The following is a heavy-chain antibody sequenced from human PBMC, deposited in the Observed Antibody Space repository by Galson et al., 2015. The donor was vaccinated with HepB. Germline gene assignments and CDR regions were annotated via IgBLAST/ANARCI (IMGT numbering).Heavy chain of an antibody. CDR3: ARESPSSLRFLPSYGMDV. Sequence: SVKVSCKASGYTFTSYYMHWVRQAPGQGLEWMGIINPSGGSTSYAQKFQGRVTMTRDTSTSTVYMELSSLRSEDTAVYYCARESPSSLRFLPSYGMDVWGQGTTVTVSS. CDR2: INPSGGST. D-gene: IGHD3-3*01. V-gene: IGHV1-46*01. CDR1: GYTFTSYY. J-gene: IGHJ6*02.